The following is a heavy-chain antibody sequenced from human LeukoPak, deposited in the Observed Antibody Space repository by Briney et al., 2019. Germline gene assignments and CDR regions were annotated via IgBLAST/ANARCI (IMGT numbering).Heavy chain of an antibody. D-gene: IGHD1-26*01. CDR1: GFTFSDYY. CDR3: ARHLTATSGSYYDY. CDR2: ISSSSSYT. Sequence: KPGGSLRLSCAASGFTFSDYYMSWIRQAPGKGLEWVSYISSSSSYTNYADSVKGRFTISRDNAKNSLYLQMNSLRAEDTAVYYCARHLTATSGSYYDYWGQGTLVTVSS. J-gene: IGHJ4*02. V-gene: IGHV3-11*06.